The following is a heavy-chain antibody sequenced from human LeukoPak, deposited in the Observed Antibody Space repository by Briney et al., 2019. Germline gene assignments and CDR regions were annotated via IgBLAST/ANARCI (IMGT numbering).Heavy chain of an antibody. V-gene: IGHV1-18*01. CDR3: ARDGPGRYYDSSGYYGDY. J-gene: IGHJ4*02. Sequence: ASVKVSCKASGYTFTSYGISWVRQAPGQGLEWMGWISAYNGNTNYAQKLQGRVTMTTDTSTSTAYMELRSLRSDDTAVYYCARDGPGRYYDSSGYYGDYWGQGTLVTLSS. CDR1: GYTFTSYG. CDR2: ISAYNGNT. D-gene: IGHD3-22*01.